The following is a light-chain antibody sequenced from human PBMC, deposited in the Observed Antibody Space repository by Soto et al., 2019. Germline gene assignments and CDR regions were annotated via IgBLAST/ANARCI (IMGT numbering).Light chain of an antibody. CDR1: QSVRTS. CDR3: QQRNVWPPIP. V-gene: IGKV3-11*01. J-gene: IGKJ5*01. CDR2: DAS. Sequence: SPATVSLYPRERATLSCRASQSVRTSLAWYQHKPGQAPRLVIYDASLRANGVPARFGGSGSGTDFTLTINSLEPEDFAVYYCQQRNVWPPIPFAQGTRLAIK.